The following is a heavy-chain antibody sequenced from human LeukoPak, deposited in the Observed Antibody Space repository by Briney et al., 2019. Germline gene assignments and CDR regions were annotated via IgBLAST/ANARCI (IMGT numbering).Heavy chain of an antibody. V-gene: IGHV4-34*01. J-gene: IGHJ4*02. Sequence: SETLSLTCAVYGGSFRDYYWSWIRQPPGKGLEWIGEINHSGSTNYNPSLKSRVIISVDTSKNQFSLKLSSVTAADTAVYYCAREYCSGGSCYSGMYYFDYWGQGTLVTVSS. D-gene: IGHD2-15*01. CDR3: AREYCSGGSCYSGMYYFDY. CDR2: INHSGST. CDR1: GGSFRDYY.